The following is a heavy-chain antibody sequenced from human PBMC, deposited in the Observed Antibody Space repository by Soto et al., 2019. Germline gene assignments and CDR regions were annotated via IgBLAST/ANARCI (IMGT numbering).Heavy chain of an antibody. J-gene: IGHJ4*02. CDR2: MNPDSDKT. Sequence: GASVKVSCKASGYMFSNYDIIWVRQATGRGLEWMGWMNPDSDKTDYAQKFQGRVTMTGNTSISTAYMELTALTYEDTAIYYCARPGARYCGGDCYSSHWGQGTLVTVSS. V-gene: IGHV1-8*01. CDR3: ARPGARYCGGDCYSSH. D-gene: IGHD2-21*02. CDR1: GYMFSNYD.